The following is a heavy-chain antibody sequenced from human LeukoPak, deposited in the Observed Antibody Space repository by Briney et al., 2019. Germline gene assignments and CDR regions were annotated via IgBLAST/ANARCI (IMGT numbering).Heavy chain of an antibody. CDR3: AKDSGSQKGGYFDY. CDR1: GFTFSSYG. Sequence: GGSLRLSCAASGFTFSSYGMHWVRQAPGKGLEWVAFIRYDGSNKYYADSVKGRFTISRDNSKDTLYLQMNSLRAEDTAVYYCAKDSGSQKGGYFDYWGQGTLVTVSS. V-gene: IGHV3-30*02. D-gene: IGHD1-26*01. CDR2: IRYDGSNK. J-gene: IGHJ4*02.